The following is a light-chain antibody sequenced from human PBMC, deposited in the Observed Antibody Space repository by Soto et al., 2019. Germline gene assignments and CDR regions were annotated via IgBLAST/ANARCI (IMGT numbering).Light chain of an antibody. V-gene: IGKV3-20*01. J-gene: IGKJ1*01. CDR3: QQYGSSRWT. Sequence: EIVLTQSPGTLSLSPGERATLSCRASQSVSSNYLAWYQQKPGQAPRLLVYGASSRATGIPDRFSGSGSGTDFTLTISRLEPEDFEVYYCQQYGSSRWTFGQGTTVDIK. CDR2: GAS. CDR1: QSVSSNY.